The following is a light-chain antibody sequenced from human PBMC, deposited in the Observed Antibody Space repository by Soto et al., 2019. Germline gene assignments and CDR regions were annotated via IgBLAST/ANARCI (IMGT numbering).Light chain of an antibody. CDR3: SSYTSSSTLLDV. CDR1: SSDVGGYNY. J-gene: IGLJ1*01. CDR2: DVS. V-gene: IGLV2-14*01. Sequence: QSALTQPASVSGSRGQSITISCTGTSSDVGGYNYVSWYQQHPGKAPKLMIYDVSNRPSGVSNRFSGSKSGNTASLTISGLQAEDEADYYCSSYTSSSTLLDVFGTGTKVTFL.